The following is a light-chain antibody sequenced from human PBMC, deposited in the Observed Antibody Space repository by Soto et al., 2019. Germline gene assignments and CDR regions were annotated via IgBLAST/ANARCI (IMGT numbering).Light chain of an antibody. CDR2: EVN. V-gene: IGLV2-14*01. CDR3: LSFTTTSPHV. Sequence: LTQPASMSGSPGDSSTIACTGTSSDIGAYDYVSWFQQHPGKAPKLMISEVNNRPSGVSNRFPGSKSGNTAYLTISGLQVEDEAEYFCLSFTTTSPHVFGTGTKVTVL. CDR1: SSDIGAYDY. J-gene: IGLJ1*01.